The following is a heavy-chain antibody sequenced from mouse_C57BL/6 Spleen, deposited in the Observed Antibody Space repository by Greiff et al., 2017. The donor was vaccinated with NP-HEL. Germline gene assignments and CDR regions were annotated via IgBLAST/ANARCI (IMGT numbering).Heavy chain of an antibody. D-gene: IGHD3-2*02. CDR1: GYTFTDYY. CDR2: INPNNGGT. V-gene: IGHV1-26*01. Sequence: EVQLQQSGPELVKPGASVKISCKASGYTFTDYYMNWVKQSHGKSLEWLGDINPNNGGTSYNQKFKGKATLTVDKSSSTAYMELRSLTSEDSAVYYCARSPPQATPFAYWGQGTLVTVSA. J-gene: IGHJ3*01. CDR3: ARSPPQATPFAY.